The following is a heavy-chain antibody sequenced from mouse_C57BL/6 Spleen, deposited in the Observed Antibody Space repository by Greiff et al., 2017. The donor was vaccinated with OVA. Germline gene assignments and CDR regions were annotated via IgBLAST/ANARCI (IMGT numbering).Heavy chain of an antibody. CDR1: GFSFNTYA. CDR2: IRSKSNNYAT. J-gene: IGHJ2*01. Sequence: EVQRVESGGGLVQPKGSLKLSCAASGFSFNTYAMNWVRQAPGKGLEWVARIRSKSNNYATYYADSVKDRFTISRDDSESMLYLQMNNLKTEDTAMYYCVRHGPWYFDYWGQGTTLTVSS. V-gene: IGHV10-1*01. CDR3: VRHGPWYFDY.